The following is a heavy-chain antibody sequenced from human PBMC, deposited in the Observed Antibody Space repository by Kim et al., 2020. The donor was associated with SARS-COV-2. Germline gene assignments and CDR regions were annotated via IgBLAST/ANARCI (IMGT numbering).Heavy chain of an antibody. D-gene: IGHD3-10*01. CDR1: GGSISSDY. Sequence: SETLSLTCDVSGGSISSDYWGWIRKPPGKGLEWITYMSVSASTQYNPSLRSRVTISVDTSRRQFSLKLTSVSAADTAAYYCARLFHPSPYGFFDYWGQGILVTVSP. J-gene: IGHJ4*02. CDR3: ARLFHPSPYGFFDY. CDR2: MSVSAST. V-gene: IGHV4-59*08.